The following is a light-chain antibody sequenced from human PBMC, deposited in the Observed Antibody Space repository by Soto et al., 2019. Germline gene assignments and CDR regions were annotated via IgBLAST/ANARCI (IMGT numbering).Light chain of an antibody. CDR3: NSFTSSSTYV. CDR2: EVS. J-gene: IGLJ1*01. V-gene: IGLV2-14*01. CDR1: SSDVGGYKY. Sequence: QSALTQPASVSGSPGQSITISRTGTSSDVGGYKYVSWYQQHPGKAPKLIIYEVSNRPSGVSNRFSGSKSGNTASLTISGLQAEDETDYYCNSFTSSSTYVFGTGTKVTVL.